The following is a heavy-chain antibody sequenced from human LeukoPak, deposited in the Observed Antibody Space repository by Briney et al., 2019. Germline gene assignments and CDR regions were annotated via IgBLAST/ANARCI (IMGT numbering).Heavy chain of an antibody. CDR1: GFTFSSYG. D-gene: IGHD5-24*01. CDR2: ISGSGGST. CDR3: AKDLSSPMATVPYYYYYYMDV. Sequence: GGSLRLSCAASGFTFSSYGMSWVRQAPGKGLEWVSAISGSGGSTYYADSVKGRFTISRDNSKNTLYLQMNSLRAEDTAVYYCAKDLSSPMATVPYYYYYYMDVWGKGTTVTVSS. J-gene: IGHJ6*03. V-gene: IGHV3-23*01.